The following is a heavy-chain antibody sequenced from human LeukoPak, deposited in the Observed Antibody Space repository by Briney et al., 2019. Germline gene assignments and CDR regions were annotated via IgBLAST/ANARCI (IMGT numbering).Heavy chain of an antibody. D-gene: IGHD3-22*01. J-gene: IGHJ3*02. CDR1: GVSISSGSYY. Sequence: KASETLSLTCTVSGVSISSGSYYWSWIRQPARKGLEWIGLIYTSGSTNYHPSLKRRVTLSVDTSKNQFSLKLSSVTAADTAVYYCARDLGYYYDSSGYYYGAFDIWGQGTMVTVSS. V-gene: IGHV4-61*02. CDR2: IYTSGST. CDR3: ARDLGYYYDSSGYYYGAFDI.